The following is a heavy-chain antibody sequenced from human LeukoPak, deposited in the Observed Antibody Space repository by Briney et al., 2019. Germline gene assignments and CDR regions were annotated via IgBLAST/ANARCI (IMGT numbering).Heavy chain of an antibody. Sequence: GGSLRLSCAASGFTFSSYAMSWVRQAPGKGLECVSVISGGAGSTYYADSVKGRFTISRDNAKNSLYLQMNSLRAEDTALYYCAKGMLATDPDGSGFTGGDYWGQGTLVTVSS. CDR2: ISGGAGST. CDR1: GFTFSSYA. J-gene: IGHJ4*02. V-gene: IGHV3-23*01. D-gene: IGHD3-22*01. CDR3: AKGMLATDPDGSGFTGGDY.